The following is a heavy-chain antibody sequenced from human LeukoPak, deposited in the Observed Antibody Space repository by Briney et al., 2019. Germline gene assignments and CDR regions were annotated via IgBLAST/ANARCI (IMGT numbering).Heavy chain of an antibody. D-gene: IGHD5-18*01. J-gene: IGHJ4*02. CDR2: IYTSGST. CDR3: ARVDVDTAMVLVFDY. Sequence: PSETLSLTCTVSGGSISSGSYYWSWIRQPAGKGLEWIGRIYTSGSTNYNPSLKSRVTISVDTSKNQFSLKLSSVTAADTAVYYCARVDVDTAMVLVFDYWGQGTLVTVSS. V-gene: IGHV4-61*02. CDR1: GGSISSGSYY.